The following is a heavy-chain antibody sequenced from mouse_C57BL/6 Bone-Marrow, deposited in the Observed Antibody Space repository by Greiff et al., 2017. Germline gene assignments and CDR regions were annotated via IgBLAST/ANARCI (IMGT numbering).Heavy chain of an antibody. Sequence: VKLMESGPGLVAPSQSLSIPCTVSGFSLTSYGVDWVRPSPGKGLEWLGVIWGVGSTNYNSALKSRLSISKDNSKSQVFLQMNSLQTDDTAMYYCASTLGFPFAYWGQGTLVTVSA. CDR3: ASTLGFPFAY. CDR2: IWGVGST. V-gene: IGHV2-6*01. CDR1: GFSLTSYG. J-gene: IGHJ3*01. D-gene: IGHD3-1*01.